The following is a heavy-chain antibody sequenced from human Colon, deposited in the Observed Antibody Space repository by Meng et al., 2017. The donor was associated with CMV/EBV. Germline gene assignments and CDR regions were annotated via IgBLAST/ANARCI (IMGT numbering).Heavy chain of an antibody. CDR3: AYIDWNYPPT. D-gene: IGHD1-7*01. Sequence: SGPTLVKPTQTLTLTCTFSGFSLSTSGVSVGWIRQPPGKALEWLAHMHWKDGEQYGSSLKSRLAVTKDTSKNQVVLTLTDVDFMDTGTYYCAYIDWNYPPTWGQGTLVTVPQ. CDR2: MHWKDGE. V-gene: IGHV2-5*01. CDR1: GFSLSTSGVS. J-gene: IGHJ4*02.